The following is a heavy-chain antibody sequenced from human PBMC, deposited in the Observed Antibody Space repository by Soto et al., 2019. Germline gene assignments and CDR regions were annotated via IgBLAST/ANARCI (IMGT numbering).Heavy chain of an antibody. J-gene: IGHJ4*02. CDR1: GFTFSSYD. CDR3: AKETMVRGGHFDY. Sequence: EVQLLESGGGLVQPGGSLRLSCAASGFTFSSYDMNWVRQAPGKGLEWVSAISGSGGNTYYADSVKGRFTIARDNSKNTLYLQMNSLRAEDTAVYYCAKETMVRGGHFDYWGQGTLVTVSS. V-gene: IGHV3-23*01. D-gene: IGHD3-10*01. CDR2: ISGSGGNT.